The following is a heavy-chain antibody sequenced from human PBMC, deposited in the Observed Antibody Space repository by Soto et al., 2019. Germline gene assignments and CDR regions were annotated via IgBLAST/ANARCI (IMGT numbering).Heavy chain of an antibody. J-gene: IGHJ4*02. CDR2: ISAYNGNT. V-gene: IGHV1-18*01. CDR3: ARGRFGDLDY. Sequence: GQLVQSGAEVKKPGASVKVSCKASGYTFITYGFTWVRQAPGQGLEWLGWISAYNGNTKYAQKFQRRVNMTTDTSTGTAYLELARLRSDDTGGYYCARGRFGDLDYWGQGTLVTVSS. CDR1: GYTFITYG. D-gene: IGHD2-21*02.